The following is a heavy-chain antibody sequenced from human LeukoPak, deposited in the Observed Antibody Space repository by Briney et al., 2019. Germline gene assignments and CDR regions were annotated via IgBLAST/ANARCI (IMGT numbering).Heavy chain of an antibody. CDR1: GGSISSSSYY. CDR2: IYYSGST. CDR3: ARGVRPRSGYSH. D-gene: IGHD3-3*01. Sequence: PSETLSLTCTVSGGSISSSSYYWGWIRQPPGKGLEWIGSIYYSGSTYYNPSLKSRVTISVDTSKNQFSLKLSSVTAADTAVYYCARGVRPRSGYSHWGQGTLVTVSS. J-gene: IGHJ4*02. V-gene: IGHV4-39*01.